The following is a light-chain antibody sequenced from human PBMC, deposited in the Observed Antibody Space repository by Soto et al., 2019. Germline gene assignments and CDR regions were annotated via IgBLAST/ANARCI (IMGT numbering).Light chain of an antibody. J-gene: IGLJ1*01. CDR1: SGSVSSSHH. V-gene: IGLV8-61*01. Sequence: QTVVTQEPSFSVSPGETVTLTCGLSSGSVSSSHHPSWYQQTPGQSPRTLIHDTNRRSSGVPDRFSGSILGNKAALTITGDQASDESEYFCVLYMGRYTPYVFGSGTKLTVL. CDR3: VLYMGRYTPYV. CDR2: DTN.